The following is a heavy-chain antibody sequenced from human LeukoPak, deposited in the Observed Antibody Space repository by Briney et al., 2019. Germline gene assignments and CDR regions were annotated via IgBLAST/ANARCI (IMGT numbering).Heavy chain of an antibody. Sequence: SVKVSCKASGGIFSTYGISWVRQAPGQGLEWMGGVIPIIGTANYAQKFQGRVTITADESTSTAYMELSSLRSEDTAVYYCAVVNNMVRGVIMAPGYNWFDPWGQGTLVTVSS. CDR3: AVVNNMVRGVIMAPGYNWFDP. CDR2: VIPIIGTA. CDR1: GGIFSTYG. D-gene: IGHD3-10*01. J-gene: IGHJ5*02. V-gene: IGHV1-69*13.